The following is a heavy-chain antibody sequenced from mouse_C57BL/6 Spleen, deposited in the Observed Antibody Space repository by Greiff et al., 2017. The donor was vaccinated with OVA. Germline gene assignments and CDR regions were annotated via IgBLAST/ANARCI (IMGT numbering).Heavy chain of an antibody. D-gene: IGHD1-1*01. Sequence: QVQLQQSGAELVKPGASVKLSCKASGYTFTSYWMHWVKQRPGQGLEWIGMIHPNSGSTNYNEKFKSKATLTVDKSSSTAYMQLSSLTSEDSAVYYCARRFITTVVGNWYFDVWGTGTTVTVSS. CDR2: IHPNSGST. J-gene: IGHJ1*03. V-gene: IGHV1-64*01. CDR1: GYTFTSYW. CDR3: ARRFITTVVGNWYFDV.